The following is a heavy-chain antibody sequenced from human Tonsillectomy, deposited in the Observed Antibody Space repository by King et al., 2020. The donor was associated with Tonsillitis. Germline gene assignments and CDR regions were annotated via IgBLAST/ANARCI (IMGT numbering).Heavy chain of an antibody. V-gene: IGHV3-30*18. CDR3: AKDWLDVELRIHYSMDV. D-gene: IGHD1-7*01. CDR1: GFTFSTYG. Sequence: VQLVESGGGVVQPGRSVRLSCAASGFTFSTYGMHWVRQAPGKGLEWVAFISSDGYNRYYADSVKGRFTISRDNSKNTLYLQMNSLRAEDTAVYYCAKDWLDVELRIHYSMDVWGKGTTVTVSS. J-gene: IGHJ6*03. CDR2: ISSDGYNR.